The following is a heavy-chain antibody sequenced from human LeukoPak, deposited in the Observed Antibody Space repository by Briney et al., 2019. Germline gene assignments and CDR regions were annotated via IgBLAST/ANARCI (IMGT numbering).Heavy chain of an antibody. Sequence: LXGGXLRLSCAASGFIVSSXYXXWVRQAPXXXXEWVSVIYTGGNTYXXXSVKXXFTISRXNSKNTLYLQMHSPRAEDTAVYYCASPSSGQSFDIWGQGTMVTVSS. CDR3: ASPSSGQSFDI. CDR1: GFIVSSXY. D-gene: IGHD6-19*01. CDR2: IYTGGNT. V-gene: IGHV3-53*01. J-gene: IGHJ3*02.